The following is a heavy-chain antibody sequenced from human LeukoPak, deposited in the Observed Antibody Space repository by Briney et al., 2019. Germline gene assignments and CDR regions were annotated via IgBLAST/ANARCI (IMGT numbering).Heavy chain of an antibody. CDR1: GYTFTGYY. J-gene: IGHJ3*02. D-gene: IGHD3-10*01. Sequence: ASVTVSCKASGYTFTGYYMHWVRQAPGQGLEWMGWINPNSGGTNYAQKFQGRVTMTRDTSISTAYMELSRLRSDDAAVYYCARDRLYYGSGKSAFDIWGQGTMVTVSS. V-gene: IGHV1-2*02. CDR2: INPNSGGT. CDR3: ARDRLYYGSGKSAFDI.